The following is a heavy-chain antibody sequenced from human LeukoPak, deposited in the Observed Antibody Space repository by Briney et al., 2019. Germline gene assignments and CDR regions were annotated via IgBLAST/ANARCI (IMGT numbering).Heavy chain of an antibody. CDR2: INHSGST. D-gene: IGHD5-18*01. J-gene: IGHJ4*02. CDR1: GGSFSGYY. Sequence: SETLSLTCAVYGGSFSGYYWSWIRQPPGKGLEWIGEINHSGSTNYNPSLKSRVTISVDTSKNQFSLKLSSVTAADTAVYYCARGSTAMASRLFDYWGQGTLVTVSS. V-gene: IGHV4-34*01. CDR3: ARGSTAMASRLFDY.